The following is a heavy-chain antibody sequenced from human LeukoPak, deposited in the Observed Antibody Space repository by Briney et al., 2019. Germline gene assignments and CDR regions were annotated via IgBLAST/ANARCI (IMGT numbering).Heavy chain of an antibody. J-gene: IGHJ6*03. CDR1: GFTFSSYS. D-gene: IGHD6-19*01. V-gene: IGHV3-48*04. CDR2: ISSSSSTI. Sequence: GGSLRLSCAASGFTFSSYSMNWVRQAPGKGLEWVSYISSSSSTIYYADSVKGQFTISRDNAKNSLYLQMNSLRAEDTAVYYCARDGGSSGWAYYMDVWGKGTTVTVSS. CDR3: ARDGGSSGWAYYMDV.